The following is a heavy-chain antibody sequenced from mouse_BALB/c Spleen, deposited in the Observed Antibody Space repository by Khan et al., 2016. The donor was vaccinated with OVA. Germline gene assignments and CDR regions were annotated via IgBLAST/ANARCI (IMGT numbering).Heavy chain of an antibody. CDR3: ARSNYGTVAY. D-gene: IGHD2-1*01. CDR1: GFTFSSYT. V-gene: IGHV5-9*03. J-gene: IGHJ3*01. CDR2: ISSGGDNT. Sequence: EVQLLETGGGLVKPGGSLKLSCAASGFTFSSYTMSWVRQTPEKGLEWVATISSGGDNTYYPDSVKGRFTISRDNAKNNLYLQMISLRSEDTALLYCARSNYGTVAYCAQGTLVTVSA.